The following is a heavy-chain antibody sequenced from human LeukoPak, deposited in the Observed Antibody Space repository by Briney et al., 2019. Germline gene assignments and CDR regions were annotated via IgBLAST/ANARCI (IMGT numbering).Heavy chain of an antibody. V-gene: IGHV3-30*03. J-gene: IGHJ4*02. D-gene: IGHD2-2*01. CDR2: ISYDGSNK. CDR3: ARANIVVVPAAMARLDY. Sequence: PGRSLRLSCAASGFTFSSYGMHWVRQAPGKGLEWVAVISYDGSNKYYADSVKGRFTISRDNSKNTLYLQMNSLRAEDTAVYYCARANIVVVPAAMARLDYWGQGTLVTVSS. CDR1: GFTFSSYG.